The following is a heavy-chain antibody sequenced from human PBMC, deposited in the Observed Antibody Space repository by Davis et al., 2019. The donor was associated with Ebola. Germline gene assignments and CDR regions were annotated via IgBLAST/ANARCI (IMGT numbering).Heavy chain of an antibody. V-gene: IGHV3-13*01. D-gene: IGHD2-8*01. J-gene: IGHJ4*02. Sequence: PGGSLRLSCAASGFTFSSYDMHWVRQATGKGLEWVSAIGTAGDTYYPGSVKGRFTISRENAKNSLYLQMNSLRAEDTAVYYCARGTLEDIVLMVYALDFDYWGQGTLVTVSS. CDR3: ARGTLEDIVLMVYALDFDY. CDR1: GFTFSSYD. CDR2: IGTAGDT.